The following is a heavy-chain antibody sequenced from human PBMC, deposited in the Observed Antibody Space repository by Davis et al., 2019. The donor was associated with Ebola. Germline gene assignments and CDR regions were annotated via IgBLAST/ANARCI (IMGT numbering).Heavy chain of an antibody. V-gene: IGHV3-30-3*01. CDR1: GFTFSSYA. D-gene: IGHD5-12*01. CDR2: ISYDGSNK. J-gene: IGHJ5*02. Sequence: GESLKISCAASGFTFSSYAMHWVRQAPGKGLEWVAVISYDGSNKYYADSVKGRFTISRDNSKNTLYLQMNSLRAEDTAVYYCARDRSISGYSGYYDPWGQGTLVTVSS. CDR3: ARDRSISGYSGYYDP.